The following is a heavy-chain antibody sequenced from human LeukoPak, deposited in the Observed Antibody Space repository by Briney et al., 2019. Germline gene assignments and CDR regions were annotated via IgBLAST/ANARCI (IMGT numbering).Heavy chain of an antibody. CDR2: INGGGSTM. J-gene: IGHJ4*02. CDR3: ARDAHYYDSSGYFRAPFDY. V-gene: IGHV3-48*03. Sequence: GGSLRLSCAASGFTFSSYEMNWVRQAPGKGLEGVSYINGGGSTMYYADSVKGRFTISRDNGKDSLFMQMNSLRAEDTAVYYCARDAHYYDSSGYFRAPFDYWGQGTLVTVSS. D-gene: IGHD3-22*01. CDR1: GFTFSSYE.